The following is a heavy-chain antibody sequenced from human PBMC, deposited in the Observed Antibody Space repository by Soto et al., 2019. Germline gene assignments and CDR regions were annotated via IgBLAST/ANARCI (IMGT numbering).Heavy chain of an antibody. CDR3: AAGADY. V-gene: IGHV3-30*03. J-gene: IGHJ4*02. CDR1: GFTFSSYG. D-gene: IGHD7-27*01. Sequence: QVQLVESGGGVVQPGRSLRLSCAASGFTFSSYGMHWVRQAPGKGLEWVAVISYDGSNKYYADSVKGRFTISRDNSKNTLYLQMNSLRAADTAVYYCAAGADYWGQGTLVTVSS. CDR2: ISYDGSNK.